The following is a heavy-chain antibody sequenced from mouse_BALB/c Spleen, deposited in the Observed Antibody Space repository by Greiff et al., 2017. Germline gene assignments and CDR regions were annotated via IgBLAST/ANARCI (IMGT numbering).Heavy chain of an antibody. D-gene: IGHD1-1*02. CDR3: TRGGYDAMDY. Sequence: VQLQQPGAELVKPGASVKLSCKASGYTFTSYWMHWVKQRPGQGLEWIGEINPSNGRTNYNEKFKSKATLTVDKSSSTAYMQLSSPTSEDSAVYYCTRGGYDAMDYWGQGTSVTVSS. CDR2: INPSNGRT. V-gene: IGHV1S81*02. CDR1: GYTFTSYW. J-gene: IGHJ4*01.